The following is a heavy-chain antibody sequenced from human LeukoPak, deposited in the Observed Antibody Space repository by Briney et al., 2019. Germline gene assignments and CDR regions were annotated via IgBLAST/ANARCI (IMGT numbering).Heavy chain of an antibody. CDR2: ISGSGGNT. Sequence: GGSLRLSCAASGFTFSSYAMSWVRQAPGKGLEWVSAISGSGGNTYYADSVKGRFTISRDNSKNTLYMQMNTLRAEDAALYYWAKDYGDLGTFFDYWGQGTLVSVSS. V-gene: IGHV3-23*01. CDR1: GFTFSSYA. J-gene: IGHJ4*02. D-gene: IGHD3-16*01. CDR3: AKDYGDLGTFFDY.